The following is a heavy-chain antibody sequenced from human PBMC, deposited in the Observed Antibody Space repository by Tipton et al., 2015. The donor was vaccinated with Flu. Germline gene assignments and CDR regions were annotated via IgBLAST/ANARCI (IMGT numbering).Heavy chain of an antibody. CDR1: GFTFSSYS. J-gene: IGHJ6*02. CDR2: ISSSSSYI. Sequence: SLRLSCAASGFTFSSYSMNWVRQAPGKGLEWVSSISSSSSYIYYADSVKGRFTISRDNAKNSLYLQMNSLRAEDTAVYYCARDGGGRWSYYFCYCMDVWGQRTAVTVSS. V-gene: IGHV3-21*01. D-gene: IGHD6-13*01. CDR3: ARDGGGRWSYYFCYCMDV.